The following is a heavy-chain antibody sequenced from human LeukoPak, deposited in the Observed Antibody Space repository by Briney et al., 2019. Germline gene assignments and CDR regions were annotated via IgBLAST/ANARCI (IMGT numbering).Heavy chain of an antibody. Sequence: GGSLRLSCAASGFTFSSYSMNWVRQAPGKGLEWVSSISSSSSYIYYADSVKGRFTISRDNAKDSLYLQMNSLRAEDTAVYYCARDHLGGTPIDYWGQGTLVTVSS. V-gene: IGHV3-21*01. CDR2: ISSSSSYI. CDR3: ARDHLGGTPIDY. CDR1: GFTFSSYS. J-gene: IGHJ4*02. D-gene: IGHD3-10*01.